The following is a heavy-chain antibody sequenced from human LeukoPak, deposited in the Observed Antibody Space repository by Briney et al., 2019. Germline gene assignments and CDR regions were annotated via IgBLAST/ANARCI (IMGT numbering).Heavy chain of an antibody. Sequence: ASVKVSCKTSGYMFLNFGIHWVRQAPGQGLEWMGWISTSSGSTNSAQKFHDSVVMTTDTSTATAYLDLKHLTFDDTAVYYCARGKFGSDRYYNTDYFDTWGQGTLITASS. V-gene: IGHV1-18*01. J-gene: IGHJ5*02. CDR1: GYMFLNFG. CDR3: ARGKFGSDRYYNTDYFDT. D-gene: IGHD3-10*01. CDR2: ISTSSGST.